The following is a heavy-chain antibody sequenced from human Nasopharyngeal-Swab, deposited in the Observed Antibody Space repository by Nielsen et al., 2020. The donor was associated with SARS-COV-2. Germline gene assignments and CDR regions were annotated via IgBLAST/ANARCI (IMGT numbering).Heavy chain of an antibody. J-gene: IGHJ6*02. CDR1: GFTFDDYA. CDR2: ISWNSGSI. V-gene: IGHV3-9*01. D-gene: IGHD2-2*01. Sequence: LKISCAASGFTFDDYAMHWVRQAPGKGLEWVSGISWNSGSIGYADSVKGRFTISRDNAKNSLYLQMNSLRAEDTALYYCAKDGGEGGIYCSSTSCSSRTYYYYGMDVWGQGTTVTVSS. CDR3: AKDGGEGGIYCSSTSCSSRTYYYYGMDV.